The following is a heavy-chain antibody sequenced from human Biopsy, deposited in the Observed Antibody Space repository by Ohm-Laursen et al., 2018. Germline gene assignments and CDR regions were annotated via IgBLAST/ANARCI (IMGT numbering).Heavy chain of an antibody. CDR3: AKDRYNYTPIGGFSMNV. CDR2: IFYDGSNT. V-gene: IGHV3-30*18. Sequence: SLRLSCTPSVFTFNNYGMQWVRQAPGKGLEWVAFIFYDGSNTYYADSVKGRFTISRDNSRDTLYLQMSSLRAEDTAVYYCAKDRYNYTPIGGFSMNVWGQGTTVTVSS. CDR1: VFTFNNYG. D-gene: IGHD5-18*01. J-gene: IGHJ6*02.